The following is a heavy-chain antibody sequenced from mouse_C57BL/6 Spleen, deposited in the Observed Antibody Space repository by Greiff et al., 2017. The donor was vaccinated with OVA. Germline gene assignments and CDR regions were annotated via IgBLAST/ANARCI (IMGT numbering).Heavy chain of an antibody. CDR2: IDPSDSYN. D-gene: IGHD1-1*01. CDR1: GYTFTSYW. Sequence: QVQLQQPGAELVKPGASVKLSCKASGYTFTSYWMQWVKQRPGQGLEWIGEIDPSDSYNNYNQKFKGKATLTVDTSSSTAYLQLSSLTSEDSAVYYCARSDYGSSYAMDYWGQGTSVTVSS. CDR3: ARSDYGSSYAMDY. V-gene: IGHV1-50*01. J-gene: IGHJ4*01.